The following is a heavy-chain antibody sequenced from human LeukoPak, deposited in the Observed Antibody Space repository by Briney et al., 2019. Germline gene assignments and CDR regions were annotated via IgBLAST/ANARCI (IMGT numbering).Heavy chain of an antibody. D-gene: IGHD5/OR15-5a*01. CDR2: ISGSSSYI. CDR1: GFTFSDYY. CDR3: ARDLVSAQNNWFDP. V-gene: IGHV3-11*06. Sequence: GGSLRLSCAASGFTFSDYYMSWIRQAPGKGLEWVSYISGSSSYIKYADSVKGRFTISRDNAKNSLYLHMNSLRAEDTAVYYCARDLVSAQNNWFDPWGQGTLVTVSS. J-gene: IGHJ5*02.